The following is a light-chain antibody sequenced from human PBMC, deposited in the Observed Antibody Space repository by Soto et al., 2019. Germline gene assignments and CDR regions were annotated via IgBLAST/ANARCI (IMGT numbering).Light chain of an antibody. J-gene: IGKJ5*01. CDR3: QQYYSTPIT. CDR2: WAS. CDR1: QSVLYSSNNNNY. Sequence: IVMTQSPDSLAVSLGERATINCKSSQSVLYSSNNNNYLAWYQQKPGQPPKLLIYWASTRESGVPDRFSGSGSGTDFTLTISSLQAEDVAVYYCQQYYSTPITFGQGTRLEIK. V-gene: IGKV4-1*01.